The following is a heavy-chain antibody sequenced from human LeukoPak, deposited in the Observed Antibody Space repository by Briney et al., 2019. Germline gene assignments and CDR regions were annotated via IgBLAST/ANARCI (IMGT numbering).Heavy chain of an antibody. CDR3: ARRGWLFDY. J-gene: IGHJ4*02. D-gene: IGHD2-15*01. CDR1: GASMTFTHYY. Sequence: SATLSLTCTVSGASMTFTHYYWVWVRQPPGKGLEWIGEINHSGSTNYNPSLKSRVTISVDTSKNQFSLKLSSVTAADTAVYYCARRGWLFDYWGQGTPVTVSS. V-gene: IGHV4-39*07. CDR2: INHSGST.